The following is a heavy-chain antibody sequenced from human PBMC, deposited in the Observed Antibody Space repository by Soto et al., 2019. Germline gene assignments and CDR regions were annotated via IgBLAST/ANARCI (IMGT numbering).Heavy chain of an antibody. V-gene: IGHV3-30*18. J-gene: IGHJ4*02. CDR3: QKDGFMAVRTAARYSSGWYFFDY. Sequence: PGGSLRLSCAASGFTFSSYGMHWVRQAPGKGLEWVAVISYDGSNKYYADSVKGRFTISRDNSKNTLYLQMNSLRAEDTAVYYCQKDGFMAVRTAARYSSGWYFFDYWGQGTLV. D-gene: IGHD6-19*01. CDR1: GFTFSSYG. CDR2: ISYDGSNK.